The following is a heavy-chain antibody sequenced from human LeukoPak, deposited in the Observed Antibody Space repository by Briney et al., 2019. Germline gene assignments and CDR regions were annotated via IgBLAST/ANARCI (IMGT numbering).Heavy chain of an antibody. D-gene: IGHD2-21*01. CDR1: GGSISSYY. J-gene: IGHJ2*01. Sequence: SETLSLTCTVSGGSISSYYWSWIRQPAGKGLEWIGRIYTSGSTNYNPSLMSRLTISVDTAKNQFSLKLGSVTAADTAVYYCSIRRNWYFDLWGRGTLVTVSS. CDR3: SIRRNWYFDL. CDR2: IYTSGST. V-gene: IGHV4-4*07.